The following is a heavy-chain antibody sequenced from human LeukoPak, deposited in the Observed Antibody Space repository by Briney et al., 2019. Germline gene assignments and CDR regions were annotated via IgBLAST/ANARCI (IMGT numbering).Heavy chain of an antibody. CDR2: IYYSGST. Sequence: SETLSLTCTVSGGSISSYYWSWIRQPPGKGLEGIWYIYYSGSTNYNPSLKSRVTISVDTSKNQFSLKLSSVTAADTAVYYCARLVAARPTNWFDPCGQGTLVTVSS. CDR1: GGSISSYY. V-gene: IGHV4-59*01. CDR3: ARLVAARPTNWFDP. J-gene: IGHJ5*02. D-gene: IGHD6-6*01.